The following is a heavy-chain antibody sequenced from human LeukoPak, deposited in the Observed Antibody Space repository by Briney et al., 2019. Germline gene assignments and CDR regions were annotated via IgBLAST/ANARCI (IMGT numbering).Heavy chain of an antibody. D-gene: IGHD2-8*01. CDR2: INWNGGST. CDR1: GFTFDDYG. J-gene: IGHJ2*01. CDR3: AGGDRNGWYFDL. V-gene: IGHV3-20*04. Sequence: GGSLRLSCAASGFTFDDYGMRWVRQVPGRGLEWVSGINWNGGSTGYGESVKGRFTISRDNAKNSLYLQMNSLRVAGTALYYCAGGDRNGWYFDLWGRGTLVTVS.